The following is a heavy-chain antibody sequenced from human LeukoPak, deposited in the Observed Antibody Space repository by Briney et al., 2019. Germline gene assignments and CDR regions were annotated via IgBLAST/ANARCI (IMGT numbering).Heavy chain of an antibody. CDR2: ISSSSSYI. V-gene: IGHV3-21*01. CDR1: GFTFSSYS. Sequence: PGGSLRLSCAASGFTFSSYSMNWVRQAPGKGLEWVSSISSSSSYIYCADSVKGRFTISRDNAKNSLYLQMNSLRAEDTAVYYCARDKSSAAGLFDYWGQGTLVTVSS. J-gene: IGHJ4*02. CDR3: ARDKSSAAGLFDY. D-gene: IGHD6-13*01.